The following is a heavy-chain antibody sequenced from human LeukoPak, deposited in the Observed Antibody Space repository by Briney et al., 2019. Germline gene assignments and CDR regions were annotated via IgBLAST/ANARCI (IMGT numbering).Heavy chain of an antibody. CDR1: GFIFSHYW. D-gene: IGHD4-17*01. V-gene: IGHV3-7*01. J-gene: IGHJ5*02. CDR3: ARALTTDHSGRWFDP. CDR2: IKLFGDEQ. Sequence: GGSLRLSCECSGFIFSHYWMSWLRQAPGKEPEWVAIIKLFGDEQYYGDSVKGRFIISRDNARNLLYLQMHSLRADDTAMYYCARALTTDHSGRWFDPWGQGTLVTVSS.